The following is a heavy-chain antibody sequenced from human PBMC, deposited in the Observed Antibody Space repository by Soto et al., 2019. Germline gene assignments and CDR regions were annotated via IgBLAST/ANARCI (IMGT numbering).Heavy chain of an antibody. V-gene: IGHV4-34*01. CDR1: GGSFSGYY. CDR3: ARGDGREYSGYDFDY. Sequence: SETLSLTCAVYGGSFSGYYWSWIRQPPGKGLEWIGEINHSGSTNYNPSLKSRVTISVDTSKNQFSLKLSSVTAADTAVYYCARGDGREYSGYDFDYWGQGTLVTVSS. J-gene: IGHJ4*02. CDR2: INHSGST. D-gene: IGHD5-12*01.